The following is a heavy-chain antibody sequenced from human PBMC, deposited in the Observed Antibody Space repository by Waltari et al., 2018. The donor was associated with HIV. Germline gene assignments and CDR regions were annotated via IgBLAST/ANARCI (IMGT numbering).Heavy chain of an antibody. CDR1: GYTFTSYA. J-gene: IGHJ6*02. D-gene: IGHD4-17*01. V-gene: IGHV7-4-1*01. CDR2: INTNTGNP. Sequence: QVQLVQSGSELKKPGASVKVSCKASGYTFTSYAMNWVRQAPGQGLEWMGWINTNTGNPTYAQGFTGRFVFSLDTSVSTAYLQICSLKAEDTAVYYCARDNWGPYYGDHYYYYYGMDVWGQGTTVTVSS. CDR3: ARDNWGPYYGDHYYYYYGMDV.